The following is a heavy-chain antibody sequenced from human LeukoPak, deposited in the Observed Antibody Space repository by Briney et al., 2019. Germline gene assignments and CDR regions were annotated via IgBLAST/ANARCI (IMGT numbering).Heavy chain of an antibody. CDR3: ARRAGDYSHPYDY. Sequence: GGSLRLSCAASGFTFDDYGLSWVRQAPGKGLEWVSTINWNGGSTGYADSVKGRFTISRDNAKNTLYLQMNSLRAEDTAVYYCARRAGDYSHPYDYWGQGTLVTVSS. V-gene: IGHV3-20*04. CDR2: INWNGGST. J-gene: IGHJ4*02. D-gene: IGHD3-22*01. CDR1: GFTFDDYG.